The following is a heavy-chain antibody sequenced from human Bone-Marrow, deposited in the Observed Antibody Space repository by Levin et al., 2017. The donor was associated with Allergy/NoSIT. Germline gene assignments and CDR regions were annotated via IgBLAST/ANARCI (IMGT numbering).Heavy chain of an antibody. V-gene: IGHV1-3*04. Sequence: GESLKISCKASGYDFTSYAIHWVRQAPGQRLEWMGWINIALGHTDISQAFQGRLTITRDTSANIVYMDLSSLRSEDTAVYYCVRLFYGSGSHNWFDVWGQGTLVTVSS. J-gene: IGHJ5*02. CDR2: INIALGHT. CDR3: VRLFYGSGSHNWFDV. CDR1: GYDFTSYA. D-gene: IGHD3-10*01.